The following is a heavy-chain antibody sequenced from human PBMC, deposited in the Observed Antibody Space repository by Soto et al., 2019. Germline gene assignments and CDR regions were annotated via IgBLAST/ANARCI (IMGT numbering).Heavy chain of an antibody. CDR3: TTTPIDCSGGSCHLI. V-gene: IGHV3-15*01. Sequence: EVQLVESGGGLVKPGGCLRLSCAASGFSSSDAWMNWVRQVPGEGLEWVGRIKTKIDGGTTDYAAPVKGRFTISRDESKNTLFLQMNNLKTEDTAIYYCTTTPIDCSGGSCHLIWGQGTLVTVSS. D-gene: IGHD2-15*01. CDR2: IKTKIDGGTT. CDR1: GFSSSDAW. J-gene: IGHJ4*02.